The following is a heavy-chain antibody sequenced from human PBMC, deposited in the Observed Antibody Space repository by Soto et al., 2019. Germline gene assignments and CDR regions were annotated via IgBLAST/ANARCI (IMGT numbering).Heavy chain of an antibody. CDR1: GGSISSTNW. CDR2: IYHSGTT. V-gene: IGHV4-4*02. D-gene: IGHD6-13*01. CDR3: AFPATADFEY. J-gene: IGHJ4*02. Sequence: QVPLQESGPGLVKPSGTLSLTCAVSGGSISSTNWWTWVRQSPGRGLEWIGAIYHSGTTNYSPSLKGPVQIAVDRSTNHLSLTLMSVTAAATAVYYCAFPATADFEYSGPG.